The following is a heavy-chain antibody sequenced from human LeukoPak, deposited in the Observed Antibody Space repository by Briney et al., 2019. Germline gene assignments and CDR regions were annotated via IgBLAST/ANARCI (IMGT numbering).Heavy chain of an antibody. CDR3: ARDLDIVVAMVPNYDAFDI. CDR2: IKQDGSEK. V-gene: IGHV3-7*01. D-gene: IGHD2-2*01. CDR1: GFTFSSYW. Sequence: GGSLRLSCAASGFTFSSYWMSWVRQAPGKGLEWVANIKQDGSEKNYVDSVKGRFTISRDNAKNSLYLQMNSLRAEDTAVYYCARDLDIVVAMVPNYDAFDIWGQGTMVTVSS. J-gene: IGHJ3*02.